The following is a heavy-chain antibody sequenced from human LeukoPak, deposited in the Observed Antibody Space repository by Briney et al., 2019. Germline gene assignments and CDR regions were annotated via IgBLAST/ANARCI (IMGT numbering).Heavy chain of an antibody. CDR2: IYYSGST. D-gene: IGHD2-2*01. CDR3: ARVHIVVVPAAIVADDAFDI. Sequence: SETLSLTCTVSGGSISSSSYYWGWIRQPPGKGLEWIGSIYYSGSTNYNPSLKSRVTISVDTSKNQFSLKLSSVTAADTAVYYCARVHIVVVPAAIVADDAFDIWGQGTMVTVSS. CDR1: GGSISSSSYY. V-gene: IGHV4-39*07. J-gene: IGHJ3*02.